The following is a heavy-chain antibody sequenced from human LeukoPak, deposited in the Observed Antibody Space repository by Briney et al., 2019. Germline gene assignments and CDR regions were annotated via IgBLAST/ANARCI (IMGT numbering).Heavy chain of an antibody. Sequence: SETLSLTCAVYGGSFSGYYWSWIRQPPGKGLEWIGEINHSGSTNYNPSLKSRVTISVDTSKNQFSLKLSSVTAADTAVYYCAAPGGATVPYYYGMDVWGQGTTVTVSS. D-gene: IGHD1-26*01. CDR3: AAPGGATVPYYYGMDV. J-gene: IGHJ6*02. CDR1: GGSFSGYY. CDR2: INHSGST. V-gene: IGHV4-34*01.